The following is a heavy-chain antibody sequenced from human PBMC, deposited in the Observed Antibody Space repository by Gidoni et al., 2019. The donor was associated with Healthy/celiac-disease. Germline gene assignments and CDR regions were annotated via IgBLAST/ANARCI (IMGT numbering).Heavy chain of an antibody. CDR3: TTDSAMIVVLTKSGYVTFDY. J-gene: IGHJ4*02. CDR1: GFTFSNAW. V-gene: IGHV3-15*01. CDR2: IKSKTDGGTT. D-gene: IGHD3-22*01. Sequence: EVQLVESGGGLVKPGGSLRLSCAASGFTFSNAWMSWVRQAPGKGLEWVGRIKSKTDGGTTDYAAPVKGRFTISRDDSKNTLYLQMNSLKTEDTAVYYCTTDSAMIVVLTKSGYVTFDYWGQGTLVTVSS.